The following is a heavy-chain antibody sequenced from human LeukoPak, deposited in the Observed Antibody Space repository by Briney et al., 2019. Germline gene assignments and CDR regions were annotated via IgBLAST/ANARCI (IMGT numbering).Heavy chain of an antibody. V-gene: IGHV4-4*07. CDR1: GGSISSYC. J-gene: IGHJ6*03. CDR2: IYTSGST. CDR3: ARAGSTSWRYYYYMDV. D-gene: IGHD2-2*01. Sequence: SETLSLTCTVSGGSISSYCWSWIRQPAGEGLEWIGRIYTSGSTNYNPSLKSRVTMSVDTSKNQFSLKLSSVTAADTAVYYCARAGSTSWRYYYYMDVWGKGTTVTVSS.